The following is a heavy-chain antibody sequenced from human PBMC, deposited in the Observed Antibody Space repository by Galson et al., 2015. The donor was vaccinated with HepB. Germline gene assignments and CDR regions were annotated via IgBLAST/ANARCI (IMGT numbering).Heavy chain of an antibody. V-gene: IGHV1-69-2*01. CDR3: ATGYYGSGSYYNGLPKDYYYYMDV. CDR1: GYTFTDYY. Sequence: VKVSCKVSGYTFTDYYMHWVQQAPGKGLEWMGLVDPEDGETIYAEKFQGRVTITADTSTDTAYMELSSLRSEDTAVYYCATGYYGSGSYYNGLPKDYYYYMDVWGKGTTVTVSS. J-gene: IGHJ6*03. CDR2: VDPEDGET. D-gene: IGHD3-10*01.